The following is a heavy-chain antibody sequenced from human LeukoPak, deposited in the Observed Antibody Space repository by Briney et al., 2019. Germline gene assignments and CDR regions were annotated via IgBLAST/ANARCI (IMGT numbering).Heavy chain of an antibody. CDR1: GDSVSSNSAA. V-gene: IGHV6-1*01. CDR2: TYYRSKWSN. CDR3: ARDLDSSGYYLGY. Sequence: SQTLSLTCAISGDSVSSNSAAWNWIRQSPSRGLEWLGRTYYRSKWSNDYAVSVQSRITINPDTSKNQFSLHLTSVTPEDTAVYYCARDLDSSGYYLGYWGQGTLVTVSS. J-gene: IGHJ4*02. D-gene: IGHD3-22*01.